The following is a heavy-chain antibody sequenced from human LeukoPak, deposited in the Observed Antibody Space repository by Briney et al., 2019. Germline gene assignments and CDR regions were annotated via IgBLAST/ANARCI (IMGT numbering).Heavy chain of an antibody. CDR2: IKQDGSEK. CDR3: ARDAAGYESYYYYYYYMDV. CDR1: GFTFSSYW. V-gene: IGHV3-7*01. Sequence: GGSLRLSCAASGFTFSSYWMSWVRQAPGKGLEWVANIKQDGSEKYYVDSVKGRFTISRDNAKNSLYLQMNSLRAEDTAVYYCARDAAGYESYYYYYYYMDVWGKGTTVTVSS. D-gene: IGHD5-12*01. J-gene: IGHJ6*03.